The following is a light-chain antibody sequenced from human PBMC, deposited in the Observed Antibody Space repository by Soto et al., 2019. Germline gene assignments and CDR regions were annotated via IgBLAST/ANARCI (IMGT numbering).Light chain of an antibody. Sequence: QAVVTQPPSASGTPGQRVTISCYGTSSSIGGNTVNWYRHVPGTAPKLLIYGSNQRPSGVPDRFSGSKSGTSASLAISGLQSEDEAVYFCATWDDSLSGPVFGGGTKVTVL. V-gene: IGLV1-44*01. CDR3: ATWDDSLSGPV. CDR1: SSSIGGNT. CDR2: GSN. J-gene: IGLJ3*02.